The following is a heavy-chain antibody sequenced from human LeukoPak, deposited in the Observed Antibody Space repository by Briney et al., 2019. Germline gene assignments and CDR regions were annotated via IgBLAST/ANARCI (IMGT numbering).Heavy chain of an antibody. CDR2: IYYSGST. CDR1: GGSISSYY. D-gene: IGHD6-19*01. Sequence: SETLSLTCTVSGGSISSYYWGWIRQPPGKGPEWIGSIYYSGSTYYNPSLKSRVTISVDTSKNQFSLKLSSVTAADTAVYYCARRTTPPIAVAVYFDYWGQGTLVTVSS. V-gene: IGHV4-39*07. J-gene: IGHJ4*02. CDR3: ARRTTPPIAVAVYFDY.